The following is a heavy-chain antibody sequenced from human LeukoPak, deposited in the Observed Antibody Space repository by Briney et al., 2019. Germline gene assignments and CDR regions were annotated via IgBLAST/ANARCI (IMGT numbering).Heavy chain of an antibody. Sequence: GGSLRLSCAASGFTFSDYNMRWIRQAPGKGLEWVSSISRSGSTKYYADSVKGRFTISRDNAKNSLFLQMNSLRAEDPAVYYCARVLRYCSGGNCYSGGLGYMDVWGKGTTVTISS. CDR3: ARVLRYCSGGNCYSGGLGYMDV. CDR2: ISRSGSTK. CDR1: GFTFSDYN. D-gene: IGHD2-15*01. J-gene: IGHJ6*03. V-gene: IGHV3-11*01.